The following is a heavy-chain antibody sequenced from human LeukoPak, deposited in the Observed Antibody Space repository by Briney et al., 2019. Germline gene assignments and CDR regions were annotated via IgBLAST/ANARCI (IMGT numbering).Heavy chain of an antibody. J-gene: IGHJ6*02. CDR2: ISGSGGST. CDR3: ATQYYDFWSGYSTYYYYGMDV. Sequence: GGSLRLSCAASGFTFSSYAMSWVRQAPGKGLEWVSAISGSGGSTYYADSVKGRFTISRDNSRNTLYLQMNSLRAEDTAVYYCATQYYDFWSGYSTYYYYGMDVWGQGTTVTVSS. D-gene: IGHD3-3*01. V-gene: IGHV3-23*01. CDR1: GFTFSSYA.